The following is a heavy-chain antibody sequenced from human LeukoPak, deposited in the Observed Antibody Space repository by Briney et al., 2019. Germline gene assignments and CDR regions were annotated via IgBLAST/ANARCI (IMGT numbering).Heavy chain of an antibody. D-gene: IGHD4-11*01. CDR3: ARTTYTGAGDY. CDR2: INEEGSEK. V-gene: IGHV3-7*03. CDR1: GFTFSGYW. J-gene: IGHJ4*02. Sequence: QPGGSLRLSCAASGFTFSGYWMSWVRQAPGKGLESVANINEEGSEKNYVDSVKGRFTISRDNAKNSLYLQMNSLRAEDTALYYCARTTYTGAGDYWGQGTLVTVSS.